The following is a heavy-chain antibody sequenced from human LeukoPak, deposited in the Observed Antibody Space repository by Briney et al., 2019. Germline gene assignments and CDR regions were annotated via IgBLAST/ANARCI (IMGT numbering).Heavy chain of an antibody. V-gene: IGHV4-39*07. CDR2: IYTSGST. CDR3: ARDQGGWYDAFDI. CDR1: GGSISSSSYS. D-gene: IGHD6-19*01. J-gene: IGHJ3*02. Sequence: SETLSLTCTVSGGSISSSSYSWGWIRQPPGKGLEWIGSIYTSGSTNYNPSLKSRVTISVDTSKNQFSLKLSSVTAADTAVYYCARDQGGWYDAFDIWGQGTMVTVSS.